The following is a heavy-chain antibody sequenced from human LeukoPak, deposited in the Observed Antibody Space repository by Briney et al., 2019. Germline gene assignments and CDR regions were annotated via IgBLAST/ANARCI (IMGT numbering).Heavy chain of an antibody. D-gene: IGHD6-13*01. CDR2: INWNGGST. CDR3: SRESIAAAGSSYDY. CDR1: GFTLDDYG. J-gene: IGHJ4*02. V-gene: IGHV3-20*04. Sequence: GGSLRHSCAASGFTLDDYGRSSVRPAPGKRLEWVSGINWNGGSTGYADSVKGGFTISRDNAKNSLYLQMNNLRGEDTALYYWSRESIAAAGSSYDYWGQGALVTVSS.